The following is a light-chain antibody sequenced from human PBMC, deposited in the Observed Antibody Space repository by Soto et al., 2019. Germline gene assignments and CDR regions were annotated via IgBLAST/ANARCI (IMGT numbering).Light chain of an antibody. V-gene: IGLV2-23*02. J-gene: IGLJ1*01. CDR3: CSFTSSNTHV. Sequence: QSALTQPASVSGSPGQSITISCTGPSSDFGNYNLVSWYQQHPGKVPKLILFEVNKRPSGVSGRFSGSKSGNTASLTISGLQAEDEADYYCCSFTSSNTHVFGTGTKVTAL. CDR1: SSDFGNYNL. CDR2: EVN.